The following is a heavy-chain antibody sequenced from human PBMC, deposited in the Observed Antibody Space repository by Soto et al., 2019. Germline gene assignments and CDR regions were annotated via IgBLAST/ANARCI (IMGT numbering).Heavy chain of an antibody. V-gene: IGHV4-30-2*01. CDR3: ARNGAYSMDY. J-gene: IGHJ4*02. D-gene: IGHD5-12*01. CDR1: GGSISSGGYS. Sequence: PSETLSLTCAVSGGSISSGGYSWSWIRQPPGKGLEWIGYIYRSGSTYYNPSLKSRVTISADKSKNQLSLKLTSVTATDTAIYYCARNGAYSMDYWGQGILVTVSS. CDR2: IYRSGST.